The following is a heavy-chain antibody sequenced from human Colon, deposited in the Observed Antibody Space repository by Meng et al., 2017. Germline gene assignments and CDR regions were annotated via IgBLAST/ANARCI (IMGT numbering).Heavy chain of an antibody. CDR1: GYTFSDCY. CDR2: IVPNSGGT. D-gene: IGHD2-15*01. J-gene: IGHJ4*02. V-gene: IGHV1-2*02. CDR3: ARSTPSLDY. Sequence: QVQLVQSGTEVKRPGASVKVSCKASGYTFSDCYIHWVRQAPGQGLEWMGWIVPNSGGTNYAQKFQGRVTMTRDTSISTTYMELSRLTSDDTAVYYCARSTPSLDYWGQGTLVTVSS.